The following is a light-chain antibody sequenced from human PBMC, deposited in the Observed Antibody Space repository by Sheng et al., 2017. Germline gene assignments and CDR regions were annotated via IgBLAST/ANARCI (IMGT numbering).Light chain of an antibody. Sequence: QSALTQPASVSGSPGQSITISCTRTSSDLGGYNFVSWYQQYPGKAPKLMIYDVDRRPSGVSNRFSGSKSGNTASLIISGLQAEDEGNYYCNSYISGSTPVFGPGTKVTVL. CDR3: NSYISGSTPV. CDR2: DVD. V-gene: IGLV2-14*03. J-gene: IGLJ1*01. CDR1: SSDLGGYNF.